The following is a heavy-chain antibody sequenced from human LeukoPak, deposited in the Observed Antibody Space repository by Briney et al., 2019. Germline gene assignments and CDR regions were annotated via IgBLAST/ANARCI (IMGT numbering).Heavy chain of an antibody. CDR3: ARGRGITMVRGVTQSYYFDY. D-gene: IGHD3-10*01. J-gene: IGHJ4*02. CDR2: MYHSGSI. V-gene: IGHV4-38-2*02. CDR1: GHSITRGYY. Sequence: SETLSLTCTVSGHSITRGYYWGWIRQPPGKGLEWIGSMYHSGSIYQKPSLKNRVTISVDTSKNQFSLKLSSVTAADTAVYYCARGRGITMVRGVTQSYYFDYWGQGTLVTVSS.